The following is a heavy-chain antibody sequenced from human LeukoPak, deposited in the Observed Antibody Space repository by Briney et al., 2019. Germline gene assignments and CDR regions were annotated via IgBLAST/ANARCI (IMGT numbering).Heavy chain of an antibody. CDR1: GYTFTSYA. CDR3: ARELWSGNYNV. J-gene: IGHJ4*02. D-gene: IGHD3-3*01. V-gene: IGHV1-3*01. CDR2: INAGNGNT. Sequence: ASVKVSCKASGYTFTSYAMHWVRQAPGQRLEWMGWINAGNGNTKYSQKFQGRVTITRDTSASTAYMELRSLRSEDTAVYYCARELWSGNYNVWGQGTLVTVSS.